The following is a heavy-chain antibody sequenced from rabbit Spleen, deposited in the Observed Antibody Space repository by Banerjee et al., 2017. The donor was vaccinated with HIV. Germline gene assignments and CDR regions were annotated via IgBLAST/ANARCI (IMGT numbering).Heavy chain of an antibody. D-gene: IGHD1-1*01. CDR1: GFSFSSGYD. J-gene: IGHJ4*01. CDR3: ARDLVAVIGWNFNL. CDR2: IYGGFDYT. Sequence: QEQLEESGGDLVKPEGSLTLTCTASGFSFSSGYDMCWVRQAPGKGLEWIGCIYGGFDYTYYANWASGRFTISKTSSTTVTLQMTSLTVADTATYFCARDLVAVIGWNFNLWGQGTLVTVS. V-gene: IGHV1S45*01.